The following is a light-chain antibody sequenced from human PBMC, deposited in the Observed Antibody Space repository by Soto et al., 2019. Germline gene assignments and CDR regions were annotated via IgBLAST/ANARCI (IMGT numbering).Light chain of an antibody. CDR1: QSVLYSSNNKNH. V-gene: IGKV4-1*01. CDR2: EAS. J-gene: IGKJ1*01. Sequence: TPSLDSLAGALGKSASISCKSSQSVLYSSNNKNHLAWYQQKPGKAPKLLIYEASTLQSGVPSRFSGSGSGTDFTLTIISLQPEDFATYYCQQCSSSPWTFGQGSEVDIK. CDR3: QQCSSSPWT.